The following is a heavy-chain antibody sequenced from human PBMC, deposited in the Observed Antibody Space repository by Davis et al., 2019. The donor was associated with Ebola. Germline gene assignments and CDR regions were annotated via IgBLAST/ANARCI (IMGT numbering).Heavy chain of an antibody. CDR2: IYYSGST. CDR1: GGSISSGGYY. Sequence: MPSETLSLTCTVSGGSISSGGYYWSWIRQLPRKGLEWIGYIYYSGSTYYNPSLKSRVTISVDTSKNQFSLKLSSVTAADTAVYYCARSYDFWSGYWLDPWGQGTLVTVSS. D-gene: IGHD3-3*01. CDR3: ARSYDFWSGYWLDP. V-gene: IGHV4-31*03. J-gene: IGHJ5*02.